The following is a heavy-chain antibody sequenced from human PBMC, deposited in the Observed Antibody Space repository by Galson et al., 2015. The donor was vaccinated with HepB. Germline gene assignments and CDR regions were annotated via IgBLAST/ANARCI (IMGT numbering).Heavy chain of an antibody. CDR3: TRGDSYGIYGMGV. Sequence: SVKVSCKASGYTFTGYYMHWVRQAPGQGLEWMGWINPSSGGTNYAQKFQGRVTMTRDTSISTAYMELSRLRSDDTSVYYCTRGDSYGIYGMGVWGQGTTVTVSS. V-gene: IGHV1-2*02. D-gene: IGHD5-18*01. CDR1: GYTFTGYY. CDR2: INPSSGGT. J-gene: IGHJ6*02.